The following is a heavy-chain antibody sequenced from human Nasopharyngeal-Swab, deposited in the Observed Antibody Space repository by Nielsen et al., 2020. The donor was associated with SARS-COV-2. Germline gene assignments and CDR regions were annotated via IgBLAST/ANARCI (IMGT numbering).Heavy chain of an antibody. Sequence: ASVKVSCKASGYTFTSYAMHWVRQAPGQRHEWMGWINAGNGNTKYSQKFQGRVTITRDTSASTAYMELSSLRSEDTAVYYCAGWITMIRGATFDIWGQGTMVTVSS. CDR3: AGWITMIRGATFDI. CDR2: INAGNGNT. CDR1: GYTFTSYA. J-gene: IGHJ3*02. V-gene: IGHV1-3*01. D-gene: IGHD3-10*01.